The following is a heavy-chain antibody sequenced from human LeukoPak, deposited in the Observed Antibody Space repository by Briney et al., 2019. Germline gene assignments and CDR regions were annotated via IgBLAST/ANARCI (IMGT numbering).Heavy chain of an antibody. J-gene: IGHJ4*02. Sequence: GRSLRLSCAASGFTFSSYARHWVRQAPGKGLEWVAVISYDGSNKYYADSVKGRFTISRDNSKNTLYLQMNSLRAEDTAVYYCAREGLTGDLYPLGLDYWGQGTLVTVSS. CDR2: ISYDGSNK. CDR3: AREGLTGDLYPLGLDY. CDR1: GFTFSSYA. V-gene: IGHV3-30*04. D-gene: IGHD3-16*01.